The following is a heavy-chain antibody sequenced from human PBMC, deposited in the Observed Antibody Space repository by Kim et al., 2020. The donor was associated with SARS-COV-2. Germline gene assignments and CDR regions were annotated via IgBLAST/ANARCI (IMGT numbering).Heavy chain of an antibody. D-gene: IGHD3-22*01. CDR1: GFPFSDYG. V-gene: IGHV3-33*05. CDR3: ARVFDTWYFDL. CDR2: ISYDGSIK. J-gene: IGHJ2*01. Sequence: GGSLRLSCAASGFPFSDYGMHWVRQAPGKGLEWVALISYDGSIKYYYADSVKGRFTISRDNSRNTVYLQMNSLRVEDTAVYYCARVFDTWYFDLWGRGTLVTVSS.